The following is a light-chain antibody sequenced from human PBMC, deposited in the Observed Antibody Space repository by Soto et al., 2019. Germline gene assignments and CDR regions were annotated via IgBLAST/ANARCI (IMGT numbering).Light chain of an antibody. CDR3: SSYTSSSTLV. J-gene: IGLJ1*01. V-gene: IGLV2-14*01. CDR2: EVS. Sequence: ALTQPASVSGSPGQSITISCTGTSSDVGGYNYVSWYQQHPGKAPELMIYEVSNRPSGVSNRFSGSKSGNTASLTISGLQAEDEADYYCSSYTSSSTLVFGTGTKVTVL. CDR1: SSDVGGYNY.